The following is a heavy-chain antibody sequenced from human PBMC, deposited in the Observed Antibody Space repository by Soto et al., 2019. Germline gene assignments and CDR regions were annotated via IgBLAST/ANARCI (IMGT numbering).Heavy chain of an antibody. CDR1: GYTFTSYD. CDR3: ARGDFVVVPAAISMRYYYYYYMDV. Sequence: GASVKVSCKASGYTFTSYDINWVRQATGQGLEWMGWMNPNSGNTGYAQKFQGRVTMTRNTSISTAYMELSSLRSEDTAVYYCARGDFVVVPAAISMRYYYYYYMDVWGKGTTVTVSS. D-gene: IGHD2-2*01. V-gene: IGHV1-8*01. J-gene: IGHJ6*03. CDR2: MNPNSGNT.